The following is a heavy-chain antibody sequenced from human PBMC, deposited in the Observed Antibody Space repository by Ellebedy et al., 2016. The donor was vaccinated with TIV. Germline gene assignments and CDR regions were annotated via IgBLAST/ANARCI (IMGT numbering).Heavy chain of an antibody. CDR1: GYTFTSYY. CDR3: ARGPFMITFGGVIMDV. J-gene: IGHJ6*02. V-gene: IGHV1-8*01. D-gene: IGHD3-16*02. CDR2: MNPHSGNT. Sequence: AASVKVSCKASGYTFTSYYINWVRQAPGHGLEWLGWMNPHSGNTEYAQKFQGRVTMTRNTSITTAFMELSSLRSEDTAVYYCARGPFMITFGGVIMDVWGQGTTVTVSS.